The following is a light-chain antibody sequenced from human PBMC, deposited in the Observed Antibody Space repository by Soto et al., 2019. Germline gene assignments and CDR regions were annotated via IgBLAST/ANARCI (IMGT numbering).Light chain of an antibody. V-gene: IGKV1-8*01. CDR1: QGISSY. J-gene: IGKJ1*01. CDR2: AAS. Sequence: AIRMTQSPSSLSASTGDRVTITCRASQGISSYLAWYQQKPGKAPKLLIYAASTLQSGVPSRFSGSGSGTDFTLTISSLQSDDFAVYYCQQYLDWPRTFGQGTKVDIK. CDR3: QQYLDWPRT.